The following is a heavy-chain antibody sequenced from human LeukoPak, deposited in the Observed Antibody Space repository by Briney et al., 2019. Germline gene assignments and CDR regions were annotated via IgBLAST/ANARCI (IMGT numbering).Heavy chain of an antibody. CDR2: IFYSGSA. D-gene: IGHD5-24*01. V-gene: IGHV4-61*05. CDR1: GGSISSSTYY. J-gene: IGHJ4*02. CDR3: AREDGYNSPYYFDY. Sequence: SETLSLTCTVSGGSISSSTYYWGWIRQPPGKGLEWIGFIFYSGSANYNPSVKSRVTISVDTSKNQFSLKLRSVTAADTAVYYCAREDGYNSPYYFDYWGQGTLVTVSS.